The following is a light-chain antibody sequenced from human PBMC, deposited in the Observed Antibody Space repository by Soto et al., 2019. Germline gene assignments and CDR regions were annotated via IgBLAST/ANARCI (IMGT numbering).Light chain of an antibody. CDR2: DVS. CDR1: SSDVGYYNY. CDR3: SSYTTSSTLDV. Sequence: QSVLTQPSSLSGSPGQSITISCTGTSSDVGYYNYVSWYQQHPGKAPKLMIYDVSNRPSGVSYRFSGSKSGSTASLTISGLQAEDEAAYYCSSYTTSSTLDVFGTGTKVTVL. V-gene: IGLV2-14*01. J-gene: IGLJ1*01.